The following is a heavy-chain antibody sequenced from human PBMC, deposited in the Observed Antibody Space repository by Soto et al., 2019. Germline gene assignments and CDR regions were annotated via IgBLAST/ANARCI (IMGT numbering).Heavy chain of an antibody. V-gene: IGHV3-21*01. CDR2: ISSDINYI. J-gene: IGHJ4*02. D-gene: IGHD1-26*01. CDR3: ARERFPIG. Sequence: ESVGGLVTPGESLRLSCAASGFTFSAHSMNWVRQAPGKGLEWVSSISSDINYIYYADSVKGRFTISRDNAKNSLYLQMNSLRAEDPAVYYCARERFPIGWGQGTLVTVSS. CDR1: GFTFSAHS.